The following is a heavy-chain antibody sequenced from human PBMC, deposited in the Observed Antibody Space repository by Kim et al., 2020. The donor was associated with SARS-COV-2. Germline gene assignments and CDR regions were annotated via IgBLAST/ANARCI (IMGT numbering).Heavy chain of an antibody. V-gene: IGHV3-21*01. D-gene: IGHD6-13*01. J-gene: IGHJ6*02. CDR1: GFTFSSYS. CDR3: AKSGPGVYSSHYSRGGMDV. Sequence: GGSLRLSCAASGFTFSSYSMNWVRQAPGKGLEWVSSISSSSSYIYYADSVKGRFTISRDNAKNSLYLQMNSLRAEDTAVYYCAKSGPGVYSSHYSRGGMDVWGQGTTVTVSS. CDR2: ISSSSSYI.